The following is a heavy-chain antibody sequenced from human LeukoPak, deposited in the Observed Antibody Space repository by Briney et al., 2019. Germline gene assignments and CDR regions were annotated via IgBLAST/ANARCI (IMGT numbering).Heavy chain of an antibody. CDR1: GYTFTSYG. V-gene: IGHV1-18*01. J-gene: IGHJ5*02. Sequence: ASVKVSCKASGYTFTSYGISWVRQAPGQGLEWMGWISAYNGNTNYAQKLQGRVTMTTDTSTSTAYMELRSLRSGDTAVYYCARDVGEYYYDSSGYYSSWGQGTLVTVSS. CDR3: ARDVGEYYYDSSGYYSS. D-gene: IGHD3-22*01. CDR2: ISAYNGNT.